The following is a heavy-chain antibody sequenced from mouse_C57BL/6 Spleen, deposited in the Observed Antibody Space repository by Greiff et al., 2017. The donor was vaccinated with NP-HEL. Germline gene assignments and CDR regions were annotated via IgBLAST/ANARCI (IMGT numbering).Heavy chain of an antibody. CDR2: INPNNGGP. Sequence: VQLQQSGPELVKPGASVKISCKASGYTFTDYYMNWVKQSHGKSLEWIGDINPNNGGPSSNQRLKGKATLTVDKSTSTAYMELRSLTSEDSAIYYCARLSNYGWFAYWGQGTLVTVSA. CDR1: GYTFTDYY. J-gene: IGHJ3*01. V-gene: IGHV1-26*01. CDR3: ARLSNYGWFAY. D-gene: IGHD1-1*01.